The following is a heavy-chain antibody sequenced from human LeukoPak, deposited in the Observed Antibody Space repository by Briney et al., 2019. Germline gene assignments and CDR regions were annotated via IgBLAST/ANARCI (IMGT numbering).Heavy chain of an antibody. CDR3: ARMPVAGTYYYYGMDV. CDR2: IDWDDDK. J-gene: IGHJ6*02. D-gene: IGHD6-19*01. CDR1: GFSLSTSGMC. V-gene: IGHV2-70*11. Sequence: SGPALVKPTQTLTLTCTFSGFSLSTSGMCVNWIRQPPGKALEWLARIDWDDDKYYSTSLKTRLTLSKDTSKNQVVLTVPHMDPVDKATYYCARMPVAGTYYYYGMDVWGQGTTVTVSS.